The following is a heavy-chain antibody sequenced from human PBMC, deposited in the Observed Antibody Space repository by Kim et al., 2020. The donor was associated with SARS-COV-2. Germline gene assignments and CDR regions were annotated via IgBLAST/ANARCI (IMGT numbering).Heavy chain of an antibody. CDR3: ARGILGNGDPDY. Sequence: SYADSVKGRFTISRDNAKNTLYLQMNSLRAEDTAVYYCARGILGNGDPDYLGQGTLVTVSS. J-gene: IGHJ4*02. D-gene: IGHD4-17*01. V-gene: IGHV3-74*01.